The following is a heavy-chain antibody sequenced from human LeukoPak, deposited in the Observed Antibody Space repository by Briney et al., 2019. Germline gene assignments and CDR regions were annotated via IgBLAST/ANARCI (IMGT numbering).Heavy chain of an antibody. CDR3: ERVIRSYTTGHFDY. Sequence: PSETLSLTCTVYGGSISSSSYYWGGIRQPPGKGLDWIGSIYYSGSTYYNPSLKSRVTISVDTAKNQFSLKPSSVTAAATTVYYCERVIRSYTTGHFDYWGQGTLVTVSS. D-gene: IGHD4-17*01. J-gene: IGHJ4*02. V-gene: IGHV4-39*07. CDR2: IYYSGST. CDR1: GGSISSSSYY.